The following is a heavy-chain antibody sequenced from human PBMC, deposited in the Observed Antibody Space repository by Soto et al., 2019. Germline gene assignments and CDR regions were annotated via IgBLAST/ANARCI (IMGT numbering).Heavy chain of an antibody. CDR2: IIPFHGVT. V-gene: IGHV1-69*08. J-gene: IGHJ4*02. D-gene: IGHD3-10*01. CDR1: GGTFSPYT. Sequence: QVQLVQSGAEVKKPGSSVKVSCKASGGTFSPYTINWVRRAPGQGLEWMGRIIPFHGVTNYAQKFQARVTITADKSTSTAYMELSGLRFEDTAMYYCTRDWEFTVSTWSFGGFWGRGTLVTVSS. CDR3: TRDWEFTVSTWSFGGF.